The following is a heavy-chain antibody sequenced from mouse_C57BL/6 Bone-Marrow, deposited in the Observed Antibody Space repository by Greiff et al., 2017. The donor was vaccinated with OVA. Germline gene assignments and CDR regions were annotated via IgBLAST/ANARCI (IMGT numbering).Heavy chain of an antibody. CDR1: GYTFTSYW. D-gene: IGHD2-1*01. CDR2: IYPSDSET. CDR3: ARERGGNYFYFDY. V-gene: IGHV1-61*01. J-gene: IGHJ2*01. Sequence: QVQLQQPGAELVRPGSSVKLSCKASGYTFTSYWMDWVKQRPGQGLEWIGNIYPSDSETHYNQKFKDKATLTVDKSSSTAYMQLSSLTSEDSAVYYCARERGGNYFYFDYGGQGTTLTVSS.